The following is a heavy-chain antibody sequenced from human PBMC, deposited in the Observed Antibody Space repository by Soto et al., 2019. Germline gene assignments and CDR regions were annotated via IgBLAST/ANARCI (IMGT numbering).Heavy chain of an antibody. V-gene: IGHV4-31*03. D-gene: IGHD3-10*01. CDR2: IYYSGST. CDR1: GGSISSGGYY. Sequence: QVQLQESGPGLVKPSQTLSLTCTVSGGSISSGGYYWSWIRQHPGKGLEWVGYIYYSGSTYYNPSVKSRVTISVDTSKNQFSLKLSSVTAADTAVYYCAREEVAYYDSGSYNWFDPWGQGALVTVSS. J-gene: IGHJ5*02. CDR3: AREEVAYYDSGSYNWFDP.